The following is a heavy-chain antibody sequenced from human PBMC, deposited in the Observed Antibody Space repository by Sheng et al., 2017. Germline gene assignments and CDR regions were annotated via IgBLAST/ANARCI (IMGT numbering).Heavy chain of an antibody. CDR3: ARGXCGGTTCAAGY. J-gene: IGHJ4*02. CDR2: IHPGHGKT. Sequence: QVQFVQSGAEVKKPGASVKISCESSGYTFTTYAIHWLRQAPGQRLEWMGWIHPGHGKTEFSQKFQGRVTITRDTSASTTYMELSSLTSEDTAVYFXARGXCGGTTCAAGYWGQGTLVTVSS. D-gene: IGHD2-2*01. CDR1: GYTFTTYA. V-gene: IGHV1-3*01.